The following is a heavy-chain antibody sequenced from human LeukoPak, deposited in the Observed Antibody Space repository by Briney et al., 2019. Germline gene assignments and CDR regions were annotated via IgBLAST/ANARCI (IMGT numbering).Heavy chain of an antibody. CDR3: AKDAWEVGATSEIDY. Sequence: RGSLKLSCVTSGFIFSSYGIHWVRQAPGKGLEWVAFIRYDGSDKYYADSVKGRFTISRDNSKNKVYLQMNSLRVEDTAVYYCAKDAWEVGATSEIDYWGQGTLVTVSS. CDR2: IRYDGSDK. D-gene: IGHD1-26*01. V-gene: IGHV3-30*02. CDR1: GFIFSSYG. J-gene: IGHJ4*02.